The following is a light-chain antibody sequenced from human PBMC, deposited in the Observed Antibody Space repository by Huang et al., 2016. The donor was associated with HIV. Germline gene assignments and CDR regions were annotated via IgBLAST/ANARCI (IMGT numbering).Light chain of an antibody. J-gene: IGKJ5*01. CDR3: QQRNNRPAIT. CDR1: QSVSLS. Sequence: VLTQSPATLSLSPGETATLSCGASQSVSLSFAWYQQKPGQAPRLLIYDGSNRATGIPARVSASGSGTDFTLTISSLEPEDFAVYYCQQRNNRPAITFGQGTRLEIK. CDR2: DGS. V-gene: IGKV3-11*01.